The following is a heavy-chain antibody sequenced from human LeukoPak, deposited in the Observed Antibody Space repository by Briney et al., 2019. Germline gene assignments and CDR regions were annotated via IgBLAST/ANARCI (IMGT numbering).Heavy chain of an antibody. Sequence: GGSLRLSCAASGFMFSNYAMSWVRQAPGAGREWVSGVSGTGCSTYSADSVKGRFTISRDNSKNTVYLQMHSLRAEAPAFYYCVKPLSARPAHDAFDLWGQGTLVPVSS. V-gene: IGHV3-23*01. CDR1: GFMFSNYA. J-gene: IGHJ3*01. D-gene: IGHD6-25*01. CDR2: VSGTGCST. CDR3: VKPLSARPAHDAFDL.